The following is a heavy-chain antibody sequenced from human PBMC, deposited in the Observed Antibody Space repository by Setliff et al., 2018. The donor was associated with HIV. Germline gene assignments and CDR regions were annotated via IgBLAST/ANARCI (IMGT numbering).Heavy chain of an antibody. D-gene: IGHD1-26*01. CDR1: GGTFSSYA. V-gene: IGHV1-8*03. Sequence: ASVKVSCKASGGTFSSYAISWVRQATGQGLEWMGWMNPNSGNTGYAQKLQGRVTITRNTSINTAYMELSSLRSEDTAVYYCARGYLISGTQKSYYMDVWGKGTTVTVSS. CDR2: MNPNSGNT. J-gene: IGHJ6*03. CDR3: ARGYLISGTQKSYYMDV.